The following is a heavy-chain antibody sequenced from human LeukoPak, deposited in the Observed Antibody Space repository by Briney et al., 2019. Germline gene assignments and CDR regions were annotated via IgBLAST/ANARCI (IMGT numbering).Heavy chain of an antibody. CDR3: VRLKEYSTSSRVGGMDV. CDR2: INDSGRS. CDR1: GGSFSGYI. D-gene: IGHD6-6*01. V-gene: IGHV4-34*01. Sequence: SETLSLTCAVYGGSFSGYIWTWIRQAPGKGLEWIGEINDSGRSNSNPSLKSRVGVSVDTSKHQFSLRLRSVTAADTAVYYCVRLKEYSTSSRVGGMDVWGKGATVTVSS. J-gene: IGHJ6*03.